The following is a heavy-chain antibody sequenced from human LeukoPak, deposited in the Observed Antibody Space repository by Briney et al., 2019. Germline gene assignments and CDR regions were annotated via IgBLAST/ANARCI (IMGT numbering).Heavy chain of an antibody. CDR3: ARTPRRQHSYGEYYFDY. V-gene: IGHV3-48*03. CDR2: ISSSGSTI. Sequence: GGSLRLSCAASGFTFSSYEMNWVRQAPGKGLEWVSYISSSGSTIYYADSVKGRFTISRDNAKNSLYLQMNSLRAEDTAVYYCARTPRRQHSYGEYYFDYWGQGTLVTVSS. CDR1: GFTFSSYE. D-gene: IGHD5-18*01. J-gene: IGHJ4*02.